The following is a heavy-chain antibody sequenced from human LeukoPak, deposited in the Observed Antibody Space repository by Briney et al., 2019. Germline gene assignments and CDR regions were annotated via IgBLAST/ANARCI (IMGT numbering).Heavy chain of an antibody. D-gene: IGHD1-26*01. Sequence: SETLSLTCTVSGGSISSGGYYRSWIRQPPGKGLEWIGEINHSGSTNYNPSLKSRVTISVDTSKNQFSLKLSSVTAADTAAYYCARDRPKSGSYWGQSYYYYYYGMDVWGQGTTVTVSS. CDR1: GGSISSGGYY. CDR3: ARDRPKSGSYWGQSYYYYYYGMDV. CDR2: INHSGST. J-gene: IGHJ6*02. V-gene: IGHV4-39*07.